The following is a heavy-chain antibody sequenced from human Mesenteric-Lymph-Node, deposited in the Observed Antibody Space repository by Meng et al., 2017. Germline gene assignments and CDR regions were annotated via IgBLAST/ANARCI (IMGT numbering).Heavy chain of an antibody. D-gene: IGHD2-15*01. Sequence: EIHRVWSGGGLVQPGGSLRLSCAASGFTFRTYAMSWVRQAPGKGLEWVSALSGTGATTYYADSVKGRFSISRDNSQNTLDLQMSSLRAEDTAVYYCGKSRGGGYGFVDPFDMWGQGTMVTVSS. V-gene: IGHV3-23*04. CDR3: GKSRGGGYGFVDPFDM. CDR1: GFTFRTYA. J-gene: IGHJ3*02. CDR2: LSGTGATT.